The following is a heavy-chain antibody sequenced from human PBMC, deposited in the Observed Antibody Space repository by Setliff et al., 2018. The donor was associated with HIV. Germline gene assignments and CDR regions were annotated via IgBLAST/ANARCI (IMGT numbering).Heavy chain of an antibody. J-gene: IGHJ4*02. CDR2: INHSGST. Sequence: SETLSLTCAVYGGSFSGYYWSWIRQPPGKGLEWIGEINHSGSTNYNPSLKSRVTISVDTSKNEFSLKLSSVTAADTAVYYCASHPLTVTTSDFDYWGQGTLVTVSS. CDR1: GGSFSGYY. V-gene: IGHV4-34*01. CDR3: ASHPLTVTTSDFDY. D-gene: IGHD4-17*01.